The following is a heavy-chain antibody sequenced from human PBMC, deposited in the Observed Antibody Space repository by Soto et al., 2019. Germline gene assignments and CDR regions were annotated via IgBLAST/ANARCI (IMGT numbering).Heavy chain of an antibody. J-gene: IGHJ6*02. CDR3: AGAFRYYDFWSGYSVDYYYYYGMDV. Sequence: GGSLRLSCAASGFTFSSYDMHWFRQATGKGLEWVSAIGTAGDTYYPGSVNGRFTISRENAKNSIYLQMTSLRAGDTAVYYCAGAFRYYDFWSGYSVDYYYYYGMDVWGQGTTVTVSS. CDR1: GFTFSSYD. V-gene: IGHV3-13*01. D-gene: IGHD3-3*01. CDR2: IGTAGDT.